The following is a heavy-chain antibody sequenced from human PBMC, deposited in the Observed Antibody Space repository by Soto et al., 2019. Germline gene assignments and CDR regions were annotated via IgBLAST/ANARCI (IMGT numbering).Heavy chain of an antibody. Sequence: AKVSCKASGVSLTSSAMEWARQAHGQRLEWIGWIVVGSGTTNYAQKFQERVTITRDMSTSTAYMELSSLRSEDTAVYYCPAALDCSGGSCYFRFDYWGQGTLVTVSS. D-gene: IGHD2-15*01. CDR1: GVSLTSSA. V-gene: IGHV1-58*02. CDR3: PAALDCSGGSCYFRFDY. CDR2: IVVGSGTT. J-gene: IGHJ4*02.